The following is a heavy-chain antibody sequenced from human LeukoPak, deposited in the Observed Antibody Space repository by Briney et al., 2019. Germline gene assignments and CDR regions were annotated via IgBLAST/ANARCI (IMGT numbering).Heavy chain of an antibody. Sequence: ASVKVSCKASGHTSTTYAIHWVRQAPGQGLEWMGIINPSGGSTSYAQKFQGRVTMTRDTSTSTVYMELSSLRSEDTAVYYCARDPGGAGFDYWGQGTLVTVSS. CDR1: GHTSTTYA. D-gene: IGHD6-19*01. J-gene: IGHJ4*02. CDR3: ARDPGGAGFDY. V-gene: IGHV1-46*01. CDR2: INPSGGST.